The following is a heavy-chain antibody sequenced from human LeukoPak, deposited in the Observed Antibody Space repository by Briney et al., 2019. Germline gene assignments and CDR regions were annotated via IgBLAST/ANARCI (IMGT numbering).Heavy chain of an antibody. J-gene: IGHJ4*02. D-gene: IGHD6-19*01. Sequence: ASVTVSCKASGYTFTSYAMHWVRQAPGQRLEWMGWINAGNGNTKYSQKFQGRVTITRDTSASTAYMELSSLRSEDTAVYYCARDKVDSSGSLDYWGQGTLVTVSS. CDR3: ARDKVDSSGSLDY. CDR2: INAGNGNT. V-gene: IGHV1-3*01. CDR1: GYTFTSYA.